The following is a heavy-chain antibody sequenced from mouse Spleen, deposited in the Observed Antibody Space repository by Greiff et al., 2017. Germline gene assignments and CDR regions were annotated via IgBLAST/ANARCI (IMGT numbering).Heavy chain of an antibody. J-gene: IGHJ1*01. D-gene: IGHD3-1*01. V-gene: IGHV1S29*02. CDR1: GYTFTDYN. Sequence: VQLKESGPELVKPGASVKISCKASGYTFTDYNMHWVKQSHGKSLEWIGYIYPYNGGTGYNQKFKSKATLTVDNSSSTAYMELRSLTSEDSAVYYCAGYSYWYFDVWGAGTTVTVSS. CDR3: AGYSYWYFDV. CDR2: IYPYNGGT.